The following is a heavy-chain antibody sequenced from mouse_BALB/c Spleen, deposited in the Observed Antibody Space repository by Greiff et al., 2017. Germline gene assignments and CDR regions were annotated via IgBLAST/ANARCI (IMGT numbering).Heavy chain of an antibody. CDR3: ATEATLYYGSSWFAY. CDR1: GYNFTSYW. J-gene: IGHJ3*01. D-gene: IGHD1-1*01. V-gene: IGHV1-55*01. Sequence: QVQLQQPGAELVKPGTSVKLSCKASGYNFTSYWINWVKLRPGQGLEWIGDIYPGSGSTNYNEKFKSKATLTVDTSSSTAYMQLSSLASEDSALYYCATEATLYYGSSWFAYWGQGTLVTVSA. CDR2: IYPGSGST.